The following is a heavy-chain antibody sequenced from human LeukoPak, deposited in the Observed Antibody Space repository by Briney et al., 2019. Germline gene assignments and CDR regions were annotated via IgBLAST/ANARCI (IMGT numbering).Heavy chain of an antibody. CDR1: GYTFTGYY. D-gene: IGHD6-19*01. CDR3: ARGAAVADNNWFDP. Sequence: GASVKVSCKASGYTFTGYYMHWVRQAPGQGLEWMGWINPNSGGTNYAQKFQGRVTMTRDTSISTAYMELSRLRSDDTAVYYCARGAAVADNNWFDPWGQGTLVTVSS. V-gene: IGHV1-2*02. CDR2: INPNSGGT. J-gene: IGHJ5*02.